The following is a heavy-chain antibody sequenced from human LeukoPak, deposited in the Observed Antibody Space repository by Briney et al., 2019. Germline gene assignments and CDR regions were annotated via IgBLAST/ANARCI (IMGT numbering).Heavy chain of an antibody. D-gene: IGHD2-21*02. CDR3: AKALHSAVVVTARDY. CDR1: GFTFSSYA. Sequence: GGSLRLSCAASGFTFSSYAMSWVRQAPGKGLEWVSAISGSGGSTYYADSVKGRFTISRDNSKNTLYLQVNSLRAEDTAVYYCAKALHSAVVVTARDYWGQGTLVTVSS. J-gene: IGHJ4*02. CDR2: ISGSGGST. V-gene: IGHV3-23*01.